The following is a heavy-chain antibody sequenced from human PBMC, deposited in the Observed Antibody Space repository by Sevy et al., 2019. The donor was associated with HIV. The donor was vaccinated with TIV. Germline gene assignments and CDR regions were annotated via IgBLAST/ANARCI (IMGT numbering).Heavy chain of an antibody. J-gene: IGHJ5*01. CDR1: GFIFSGSA. V-gene: IGHV3-23*01. Sequence: GGSLRLSCAASGFIFSGSAMSWVRQAPGKGLEWVASISGSGGFTYYADSVKGRFTISRDNFKNTVDLEMKSLRAEDTAVYYCAKDPLNIAARFDSWGEGTLVTVSS. D-gene: IGHD6-6*01. CDR2: ISGSGGFT. CDR3: AKDPLNIAARFDS.